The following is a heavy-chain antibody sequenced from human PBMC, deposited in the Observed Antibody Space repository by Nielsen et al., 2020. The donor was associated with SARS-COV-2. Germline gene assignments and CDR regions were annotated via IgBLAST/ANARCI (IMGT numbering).Heavy chain of an antibody. D-gene: IGHD2-2*01. CDR1: GFTFSSYG. CDR2: ISYDGSNK. V-gene: IGHV3-30*03. Sequence: GESLKISCAASGFTFSSYGMHWVRQAPGKGLEWVAVISYDGSNKYYADSVKGRFTISRDNSKNTLYLQMNSLRAGDTAVYYCARSDLGYCSSTSCPAAFDIWGQGTMVTVSS. CDR3: ARSDLGYCSSTSCPAAFDI. J-gene: IGHJ3*02.